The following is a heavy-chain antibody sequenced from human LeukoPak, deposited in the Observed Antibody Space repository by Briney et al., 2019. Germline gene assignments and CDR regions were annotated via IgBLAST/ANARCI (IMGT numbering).Heavy chain of an antibody. D-gene: IGHD3-9*01. CDR2: IKQDGSEK. V-gene: IGHV3-7*01. J-gene: IGHJ4*02. CDR3: ARVGPDYDILTGYYGMYYFDY. Sequence: GGSLRLSCAASGFTFSSYWMSWVRQAPGKGLEWVANIKQDGSEKYYVDSVEGRFTISRDNAKNSLYLQMNSLRAEDTAVYYCARVGPDYDILTGYYGMYYFDYWGQGTLVTVSS. CDR1: GFTFSSYW.